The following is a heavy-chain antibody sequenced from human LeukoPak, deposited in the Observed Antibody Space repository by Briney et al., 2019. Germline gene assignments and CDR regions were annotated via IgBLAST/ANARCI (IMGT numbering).Heavy chain of an antibody. V-gene: IGHV1-2*02. CDR1: GYTFTGYY. CDR3: ARSGLLRYFDWLFPEDY. Sequence: GASVKVSCKASGYTFTGYYMHWVRQAPGQGLEWMGWINPNSGGTNYAQKFQGRVTMTRDTSISTAYMELSRLRSDDTAVYYCARSGLLRYFDWLFPEDYWGQGTLVTVSS. CDR2: INPNSGGT. D-gene: IGHD3-9*01. J-gene: IGHJ4*02.